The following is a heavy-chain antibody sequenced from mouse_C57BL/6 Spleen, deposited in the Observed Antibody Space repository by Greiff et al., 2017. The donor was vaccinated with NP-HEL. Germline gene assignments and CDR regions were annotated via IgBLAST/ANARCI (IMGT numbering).Heavy chain of an antibody. CDR2: INPSNGGT. D-gene: IGHD2-3*01. V-gene: IGHV1-53*01. CDR3: ARWDDGYYIDV. CDR1: GYTLPRYW. Sequence: VPLQPPGTELVKPGASVKLSCKASGYTLPRYWLHWVKPRPGQGLEWIGNINPSNGGTNYNEKFKSKATLTVDKSSSTADMQLSSLTSEDSAVYYCARWDDGYYIDVWGTGTTVTVSS. J-gene: IGHJ1*03.